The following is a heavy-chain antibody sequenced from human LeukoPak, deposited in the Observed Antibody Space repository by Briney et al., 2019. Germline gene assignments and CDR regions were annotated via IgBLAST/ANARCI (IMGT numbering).Heavy chain of an antibody. V-gene: IGHV3-53*01. CDR3: ARGWTGDYYFDY. D-gene: IGHD4-17*01. Sequence: PGWYLRLSCAASGFTVSSNYMSWVRQAPGKGLEWVSVIYSGGSTYYADSVKGRFTISRDNSKNTLYLQMNSLRAEDTAVYYCARGWTGDYYFDYWGQGTLVTVSS. CDR1: GFTVSSNY. CDR2: IYSGGST. J-gene: IGHJ4*02.